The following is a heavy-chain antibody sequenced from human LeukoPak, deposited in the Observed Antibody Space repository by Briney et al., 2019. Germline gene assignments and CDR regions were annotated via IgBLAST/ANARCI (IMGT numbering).Heavy chain of an antibody. CDR2: INHSGST. V-gene: IGHV4-34*01. CDR3: ARCNDSSGYYLSYYFDY. CDR1: GGSFSGYY. Sequence: SETLSLTCAVYGGSFSGYYWSWIRQPPGKGLEWIGEINHSGSTNYNPSLKSRVTISVDTSKNQFSLKLSSVTAADTAVYYCARCNDSSGYYLSYYFDYWGQGTLVTVSS. J-gene: IGHJ4*02. D-gene: IGHD3-22*01.